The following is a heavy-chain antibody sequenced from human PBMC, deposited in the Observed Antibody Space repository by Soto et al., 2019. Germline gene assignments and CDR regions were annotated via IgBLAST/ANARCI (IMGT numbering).Heavy chain of an antibody. CDR3: ARVAVGGYCSSTSCSYYYYGMDA. V-gene: IGHV4-31*03. D-gene: IGHD2-2*01. J-gene: IGHJ6*02. CDR1: GGSISSGGYY. Sequence: SETLSLTSTVSGGSISSGGYYWSWIRQHPGKGLEWIGYIYYSGSTYYNPSLKSRVTISVDTSKNQFSLKLSSVTAADTAVCYCARVAVGGYCSSTSCSYYYYGMDAWGQGTTVTVSS. CDR2: IYYSGST.